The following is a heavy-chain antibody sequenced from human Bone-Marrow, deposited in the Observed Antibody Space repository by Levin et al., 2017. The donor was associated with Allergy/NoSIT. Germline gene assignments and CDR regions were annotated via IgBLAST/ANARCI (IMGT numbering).Heavy chain of an antibody. D-gene: IGHD2-15*01. V-gene: IGHV4-59*01. CDR3: ARGGEPRISLHYWFDP. J-gene: IGHJ5*02. CDR2: IYYSGST. CDR1: GGSISSYY. Sequence: SETLSLTCTVSGGSISSYYWSWIRQPPGKGLEWIGYIYYSGSTNYNPSLKSRVTISVDTSKNQFSLKLSSVTAADTAVYYCARGGEPRISLHYWFDPWGQGTLVTVSS.